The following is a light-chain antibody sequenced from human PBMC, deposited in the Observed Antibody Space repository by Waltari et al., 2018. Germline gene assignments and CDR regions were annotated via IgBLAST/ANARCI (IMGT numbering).Light chain of an antibody. CDR1: NSDVGGYDY. CDR2: DVT. Sequence: QSALTQPASVSGSPGQSITISCSGTNSDVGGYDYVSWYQHHPGKAPKLTIYDVTKGPSGVSNRFSGSKSGNTASLTISGLQAEDEADYYCSSYAGGNNLLFGGGTKVTVL. V-gene: IGLV2-23*02. J-gene: IGLJ2*01. CDR3: SSYAGGNNLL.